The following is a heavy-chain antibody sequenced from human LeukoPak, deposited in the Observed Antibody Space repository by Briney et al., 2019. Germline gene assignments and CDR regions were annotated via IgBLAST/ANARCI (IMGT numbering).Heavy chain of an antibody. V-gene: IGHV4-39*01. CDR2: ILYTGST. J-gene: IGHJ4*02. Sequence: SETLSLTCTVSGDSITSCSYSWGWIRQPPGKRLEWIANILYTGSTYYTPSLKSRVTISADTSNNQFSLRLTSVTAADTAVYYCARTTSKVPKFWQLWGQGTLVTVSS. D-gene: IGHD4/OR15-4a*01. CDR3: ARTTSKVPKFWQL. CDR1: GDSITSCSYS.